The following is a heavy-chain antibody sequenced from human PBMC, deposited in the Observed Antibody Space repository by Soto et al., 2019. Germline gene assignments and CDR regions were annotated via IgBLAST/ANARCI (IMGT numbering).Heavy chain of an antibody. D-gene: IGHD6-13*01. V-gene: IGHV4-39*01. CDR3: ASIAAPGTTHFDF. CDR1: GGSLGSSGYY. Sequence: SETLSLTCTVSGGSLGSSGYYWGWIRQSPGKGLEWIGNIYYSGNTFYNPSLKSRVTISVYTSKNQIYLHLSAVTAADTAIFYCASIAAPGTTHFDFWGQGTLVTVSS. CDR2: IYYSGNT. J-gene: IGHJ4*02.